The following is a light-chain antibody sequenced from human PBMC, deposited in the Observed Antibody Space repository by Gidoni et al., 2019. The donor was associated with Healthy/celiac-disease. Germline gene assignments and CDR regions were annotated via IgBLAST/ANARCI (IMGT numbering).Light chain of an antibody. CDR2: GNS. CDR3: QSYDSSLRNV. Sequence: QSVLTQPPSVSEAPGQRVTISCTGSSSNIGAGYDVHWYQQLPGTAPKLLIYGNSNRPSGVPDRFSGSKSGTSASLAITGLQAEDEADYYCQSYDSSLRNVFGTGTKVTVL. V-gene: IGLV1-40*01. J-gene: IGLJ1*01. CDR1: SSNIGAGYD.